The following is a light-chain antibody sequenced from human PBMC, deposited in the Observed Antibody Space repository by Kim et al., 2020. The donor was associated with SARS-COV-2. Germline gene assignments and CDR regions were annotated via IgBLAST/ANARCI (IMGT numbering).Light chain of an antibody. CDR2: DVS. V-gene: IGLV2-14*03. CDR3: SSYAGGSTL. Sequence: GQSITISCTGSSSDVGGYNYVSWYRQHPGKAPKLIIYDVSSRPSGVSNRFSGSKSGNTASLTISGLQPEDEADYHCSSYAGGSTLFGGGTKLTVL. CDR1: SSDVGGYNY. J-gene: IGLJ2*01.